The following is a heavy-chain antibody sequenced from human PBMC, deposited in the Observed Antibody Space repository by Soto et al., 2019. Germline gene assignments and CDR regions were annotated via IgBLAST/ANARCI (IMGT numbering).Heavy chain of an antibody. D-gene: IGHD4-4*01. Sequence: EVQLVESGGGLVQPGRSLRLSCAASGFTFDDYAMHWVRQAPGKGLEWVSGISWNSGSIGYADSVKGRFTISRDNAKNSLYLQMNSLRAEDTALYYCAKDTASNPLYYFDYWGQGTLVTVSS. J-gene: IGHJ4*02. CDR3: AKDTASNPLYYFDY. V-gene: IGHV3-9*01. CDR2: ISWNSGSI. CDR1: GFTFDDYA.